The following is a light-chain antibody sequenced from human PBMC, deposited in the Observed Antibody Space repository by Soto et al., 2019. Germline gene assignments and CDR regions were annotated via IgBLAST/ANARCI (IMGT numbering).Light chain of an antibody. V-gene: IGKV3-20*01. J-gene: IGKJ4*01. CDR1: QSVSSSF. Sequence: EIVLTQSPGTLSLSPGERATLSCRASQSVSSSFLAWYQQKPGQAPRLLIYGASSRATGIPDRFSGSGSGTVFTLTISRLEPEDVAVYYCQQYGSSPLTVGGGTKVEIK. CDR3: QQYGSSPLT. CDR2: GAS.